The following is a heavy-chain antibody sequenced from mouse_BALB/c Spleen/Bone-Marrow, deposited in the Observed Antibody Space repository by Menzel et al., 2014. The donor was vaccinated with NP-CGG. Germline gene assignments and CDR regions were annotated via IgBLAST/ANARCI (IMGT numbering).Heavy chain of an antibody. CDR2: IYPGDGDT. Sequence: VQLPQSGAELVWPGSLVKISCKASGYAFSTYWMTWVKQRPGQGLVWIGQIYPGDGDTKYNGKFKGKATLTADKSSSTAYMQLSSLTSEDSAVYFCAKVTTGFAYWGQGTLVTVSA. CDR1: GYAFSTYW. D-gene: IGHD2-2*01. V-gene: IGHV1-80*01. CDR3: AKVTTGFAY. J-gene: IGHJ3*01.